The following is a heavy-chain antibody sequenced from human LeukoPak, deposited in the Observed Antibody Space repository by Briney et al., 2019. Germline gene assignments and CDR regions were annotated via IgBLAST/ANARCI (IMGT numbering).Heavy chain of an antibody. CDR3: VRDFAFGFCNTTTCRYPFDS. CDR2: MSTSSTYM. CDR1: GFNFRGYN. Sequence: PGGSLRLSCAASGFNFRGYNMNWVRQAPGKGLEWVSSMSTSSTYMYYADSIKGRFTISRDDARSLLYLQMDSLRAEDTAVYYCVRDFAFGFCNTTTCRYPFDSWGQGTLVTVSS. V-gene: IGHV3-21*01. D-gene: IGHD3-16*01. J-gene: IGHJ4*02.